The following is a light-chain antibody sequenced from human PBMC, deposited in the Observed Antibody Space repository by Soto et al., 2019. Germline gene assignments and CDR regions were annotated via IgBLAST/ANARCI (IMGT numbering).Light chain of an antibody. V-gene: IGKV3-15*01. CDR2: DAS. CDR1: QNVYNN. J-gene: IGKJ4*01. CDR3: QQCRSWPLT. Sequence: EIVMTQSQATMSVSPGEGATLSSKAGQNVYNNLSWYQHRPGQPPRLLIYDASTRATGISARFSGSGYGMEFTLAIRRLQSEDFAVYFCQQCRSWPLTFCGGTKVEMK.